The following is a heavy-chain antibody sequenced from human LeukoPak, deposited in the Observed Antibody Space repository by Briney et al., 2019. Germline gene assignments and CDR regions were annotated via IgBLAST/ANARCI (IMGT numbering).Heavy chain of an antibody. D-gene: IGHD6-6*01. CDR2: ITGSGGNT. V-gene: IGHV3-23*01. CDR3: VRGLDYFDY. J-gene: IGHJ4*02. CDR1: GYDFTSYW. Sequence: GESLKISCKGSGYDFTSYWIGWGRQAPGKGLEWVSSITGSGGNTYYADSVKGRFTFSRDNSKNTLHLQMNSLRAEDTAVYYCVRGLDYFDYWGQGTLVTVSS.